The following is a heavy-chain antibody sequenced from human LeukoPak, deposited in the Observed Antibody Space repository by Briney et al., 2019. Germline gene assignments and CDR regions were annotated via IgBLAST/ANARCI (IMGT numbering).Heavy chain of an antibody. CDR1: GFTFDDYA. D-gene: IGHD3-10*01. V-gene: IGHV3-43*02. Sequence: PVGSLRLSCAASGFTFDDYAMHWVRQAPGKGLEWVSLISGDGGSTYYADSVKGRFTISRDNSKNSLYLQMNSLRTEDTALYYCAKDMWRFGGLDYDYWGQGTLVTVSS. J-gene: IGHJ4*02. CDR3: AKDMWRFGGLDYDY. CDR2: ISGDGGST.